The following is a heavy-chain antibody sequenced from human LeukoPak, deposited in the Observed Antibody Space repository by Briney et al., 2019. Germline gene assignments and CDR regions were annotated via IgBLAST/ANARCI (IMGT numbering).Heavy chain of an antibody. V-gene: IGHV1-69*05. CDR1: GGTFSSYA. J-gene: IGHJ4*02. CDR2: IIPIFGTA. CDR3: ALPGIAVAGYDY. D-gene: IGHD6-19*01. Sequence: ASVKASCKASGGTFSSYAISWVRQAPGQGLEWMGRIIPIFGTANYAQKFQGRVTITTDESTSTAYMELSSLRSEDTAVYYCALPGIAVAGYDYWGQGTLVTVSS.